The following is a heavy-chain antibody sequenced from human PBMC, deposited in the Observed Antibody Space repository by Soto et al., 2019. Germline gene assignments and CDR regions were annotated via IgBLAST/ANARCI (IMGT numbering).Heavy chain of an antibody. J-gene: IGHJ5*01. D-gene: IGHD6-6*01. Sequence: GSSVKVSCKDSGYPYTGYYMQWMRQAPGQGLEWMGWINPNSGGTNYAQKFQGRVTMTRDTSISTAYMELSRLRSDDTAVYYCARSPLIWYSSSEKSLFDSCAQGSLVPVAS. CDR2: INPNSGGT. CDR1: GYPYTGYY. V-gene: IGHV1-2*02. CDR3: ARSPLIWYSSSEKSLFDS.